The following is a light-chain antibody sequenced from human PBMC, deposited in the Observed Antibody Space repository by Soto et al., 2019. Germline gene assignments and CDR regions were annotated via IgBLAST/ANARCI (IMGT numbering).Light chain of an antibody. Sequence: QSVLTQPASVSGSPGQSITISCTGTSSDVGGYNYVSWYQQHPGKAPKLMIYDVSNRPSGVSNRFSGSKSGNTPSLTFFGLQAEDEANYYCSSYTSSSTLVFGTGTKVTAL. CDR1: SSDVGGYNY. CDR3: SSYTSSSTLV. CDR2: DVS. J-gene: IGLJ1*01. V-gene: IGLV2-14*01.